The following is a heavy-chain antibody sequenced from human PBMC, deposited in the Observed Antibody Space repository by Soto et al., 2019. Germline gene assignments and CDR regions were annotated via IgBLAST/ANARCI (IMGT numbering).Heavy chain of an antibody. J-gene: IGHJ5*02. Sequence: QVKLQESGPGLVKPSETLSLTCTVSGDSVSSGAYYWSWVRQPPGKGLEWIGYIYYNAITNYNPSLKSRVTILVDTSKSEISLTLNSVTAADTAVYYGARANIAAAGTIFDPWGQGVRVTVSA. CDR1: GDSVSSGAYY. CDR2: IYYNAIT. V-gene: IGHV4-61*08. CDR3: ARANIAAAGTIFDP. D-gene: IGHD6-13*01.